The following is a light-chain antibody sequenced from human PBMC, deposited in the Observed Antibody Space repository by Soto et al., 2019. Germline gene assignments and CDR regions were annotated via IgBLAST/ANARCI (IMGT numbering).Light chain of an antibody. CDR1: QSLVHSDGKTF. CDR2: EIS. CDR3: MQATQSPT. J-gene: IGKJ3*01. V-gene: IGKV2-24*01. Sequence: EIVMTQAPLSSPVTLGQPASISCRSSQSLVHSDGKTFLSWLQQRPGQPPRLLIYEISNRFSGVPDRFSGSGAGTDFTLEISRVEAEDVGVYYCMQATQSPTFGPGTKVDIK.